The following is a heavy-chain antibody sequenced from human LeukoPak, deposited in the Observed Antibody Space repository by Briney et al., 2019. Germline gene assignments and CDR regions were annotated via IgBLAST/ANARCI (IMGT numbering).Heavy chain of an antibody. CDR1: GYSISSGYY. CDR3: ARSGQTTVVNYWFDP. V-gene: IGHV4-38-2*02. D-gene: IGHD4-23*01. J-gene: IGHJ5*02. CDR2: IYHSGST. Sequence: PSETLSLTCTVSGYSISSGYYWGWIRQPPGKGLEWIGSIYHSGSTNYNPSLKSRVTISVDTSKNQFSLKLSSVTAADTAVYYCARSGQTTVVNYWFDPWGQGTLVTVSS.